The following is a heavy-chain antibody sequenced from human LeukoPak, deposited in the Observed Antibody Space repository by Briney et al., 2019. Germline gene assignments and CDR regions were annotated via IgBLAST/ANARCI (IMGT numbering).Heavy chain of an antibody. CDR1: GDSMSNYY. D-gene: IGHD3-22*01. Sequence: PSETLSLICTVSGDSMSNYYWSWIRQPAGKGPEWIGRIYTSGTTAYNPSLKSRVTMSMDKSKDQFSLKVTSVAAADTAIYYCARGMTFYYDSRGYYGALDIWGQGTMVTVSS. CDR3: ARGMTFYYDSRGYYGALDI. J-gene: IGHJ3*02. CDR2: IYTSGTT. V-gene: IGHV4-4*07.